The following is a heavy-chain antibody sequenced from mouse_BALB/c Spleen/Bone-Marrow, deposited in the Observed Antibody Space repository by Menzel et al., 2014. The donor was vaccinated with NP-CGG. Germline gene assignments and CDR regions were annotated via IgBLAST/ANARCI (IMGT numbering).Heavy chain of an antibody. CDR1: GYTFTSYN. Sequence: QVQLQQSGAELVKPGASVKMSCKASGYTFTSYNMHWVKQTPGQGLEWIGAIYPGNGDTSYNQKFKGKATLTADKSSSTAYMQLSSLTSEDSAVYYCARSHYGSSVYRYFDVWGAGTTVTVSS. V-gene: IGHV1-12*01. D-gene: IGHD1-1*01. J-gene: IGHJ1*01. CDR2: IYPGNGDT. CDR3: ARSHYGSSVYRYFDV.